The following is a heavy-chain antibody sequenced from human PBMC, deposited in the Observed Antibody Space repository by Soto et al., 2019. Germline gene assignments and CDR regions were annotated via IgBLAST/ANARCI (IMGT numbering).Heavy chain of an antibody. V-gene: IGHV3-11*05. D-gene: IGHD1-26*01. CDR2: ISSSTSYT. Sequence: GGSLRLSCTASGFSFSDYYMSWIRQAPGKGLEWVSYISSSTSYTDYADSVKGRFTVSRDNSKNTLYLQMNSLRAEDTAVYYCAKGELLSHFDYWGQGTLVTVSS. CDR3: AKGELLSHFDY. CDR1: GFSFSDYY. J-gene: IGHJ4*02.